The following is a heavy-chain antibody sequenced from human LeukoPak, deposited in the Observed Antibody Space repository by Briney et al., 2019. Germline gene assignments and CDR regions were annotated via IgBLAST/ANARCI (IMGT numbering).Heavy chain of an antibody. CDR1: NDSISSYC. CDR2: MCPSGRT. Sequence: SETLSLTCTVSNDSISSYCCSWVRQPPGKGLEWIGFMCPSGRTDYNPSLKSRVTMSLDTSKNQLSMELSFLTAADTAVSYCATSYDGKTAPYDLWGHGSLVTVSS. V-gene: IGHV4-4*08. D-gene: IGHD4-23*01. J-gene: IGHJ5*02. CDR3: ATSYDGKTAPYDL.